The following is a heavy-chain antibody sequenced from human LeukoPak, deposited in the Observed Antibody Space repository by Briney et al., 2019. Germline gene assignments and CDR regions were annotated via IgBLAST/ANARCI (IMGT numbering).Heavy chain of an antibody. CDR1: GGSISSSSYY. J-gene: IGHJ6*03. CDR3: ARQPHRWPAALDFYYMDV. CDR2: IYYSGST. D-gene: IGHD2-2*01. V-gene: IGHV4-39*01. Sequence: KPSETLSLTCTVSGGSISSSSYYWGWSRQPLGKGLEWIGNIYYSGSTYYNPSLKSRVTISVDTSKNQFSLKLSSVTAADTAVFYCARQPHRWPAALDFYYMDVWGKGTTVTVSS.